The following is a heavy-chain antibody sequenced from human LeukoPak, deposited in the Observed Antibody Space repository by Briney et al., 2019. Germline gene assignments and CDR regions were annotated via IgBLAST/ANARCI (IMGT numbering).Heavy chain of an antibody. J-gene: IGHJ4*02. Sequence: GASVKVSCKASGYTFTGYYMHWVRQAPGQGLEWMGWISAYNGNTNYAQKFQGRVTMTTDTSTSTAYMELRSLRSDDTAIYYCARDRGSGWFIYWGQGTLVTVSS. CDR3: ARDRGSGWFIY. D-gene: IGHD6-19*01. CDR2: ISAYNGNT. V-gene: IGHV1-18*04. CDR1: GYTFTGYY.